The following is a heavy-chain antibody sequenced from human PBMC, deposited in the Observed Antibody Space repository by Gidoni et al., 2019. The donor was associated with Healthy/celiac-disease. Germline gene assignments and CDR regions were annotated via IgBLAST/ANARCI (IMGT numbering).Heavy chain of an antibody. CDR1: GYTFTYRY. D-gene: IGHD3-10*01. J-gene: IGHJ6*03. CDR3: ASSVAWFGESNRNYYYYYYMDV. Sequence: QMQLLQSGAEVKKTGSSVQVSCKASGYTFTYRYLHWVRQAPGQALEWMGWITPFNGNTNDAQKFQDRVTITRDRSMSTAYMELSSLRSEDTAMYYCASSVAWFGESNRNYYYYYYMDVWGKGTTVTVSS. V-gene: IGHV1-45*02. CDR2: ITPFNGNT.